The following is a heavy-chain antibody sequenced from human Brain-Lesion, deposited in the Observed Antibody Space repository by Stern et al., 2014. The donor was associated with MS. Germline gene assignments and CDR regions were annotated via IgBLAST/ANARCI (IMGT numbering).Heavy chain of an antibody. J-gene: IGHJ6*02. D-gene: IGHD5-18*01. Sequence: VQLVQSGGGLVKPGGSLRLSCAASGFTFSSYTMNWVRQAPGKGLEWVSSINPGSDYKYYAASVKGRFTISRDNAKNSLYLQMNSLRAEDTALYYCARVETPLADFYYYYGMDVWGQGTTVTVSS. V-gene: IGHV3-21*01. CDR3: ARVETPLADFYYYYGMDV. CDR1: GFTFSSYT. CDR2: INPGSDYK.